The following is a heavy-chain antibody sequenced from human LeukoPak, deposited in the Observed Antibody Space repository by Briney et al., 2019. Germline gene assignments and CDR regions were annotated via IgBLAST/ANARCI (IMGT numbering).Heavy chain of an antibody. D-gene: IGHD3-22*01. CDR2: IYTSGST. CDR1: GGSISSYY. V-gene: IGHV4-4*07. J-gene: IGHJ4*02. Sequence: PSETLSLTCTVSGGSISSYYWSWIRQPAGKGLEWIGRIYTSGSTNYNPSLKSRVTISGDTSKNQFSLKLSSVTAADTAVYYCARNRFYYDSSGYYPAGYFDYWGQGTLVTVSS. CDR3: ARNRFYYDSSGYYPAGYFDY.